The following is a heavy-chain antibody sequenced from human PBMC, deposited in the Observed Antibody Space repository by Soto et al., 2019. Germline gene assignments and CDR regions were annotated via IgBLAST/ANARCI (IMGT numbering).Heavy chain of an antibody. CDR2: TRNKANSYTT. CDR3: ARGPPGYSYGYIDY. D-gene: IGHD5-18*01. V-gene: IGHV3-72*01. Sequence: EVQLVESGGGLVQPGGSLRLSCAASGFTFSDHYMDWVRQAPGKGLEWVGRTRNKANSYTTEYAASVKGRFTISRDDSKTSLYLQMNSLKTEDTAVYYCARGPPGYSYGYIDYWGQGTLVTVSS. J-gene: IGHJ4*02. CDR1: GFTFSDHY.